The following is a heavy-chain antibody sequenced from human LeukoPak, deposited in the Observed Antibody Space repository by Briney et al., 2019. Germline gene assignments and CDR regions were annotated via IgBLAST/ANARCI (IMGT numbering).Heavy chain of an antibody. Sequence: GGSLRLSCAASGFTFRNYAMSWVRQSPGKGLEWVAAISAGGDSTYYADSVQGRITISRDNSKDTLHLQMNSLRAEATAVYYCAKDGDFYDTNGYSSWFDYWGQGTLVTVSS. J-gene: IGHJ4*02. CDR3: AKDGDFYDTNGYSSWFDY. V-gene: IGHV3-23*01. CDR2: ISAGGDST. CDR1: GFTFRNYA. D-gene: IGHD3-22*01.